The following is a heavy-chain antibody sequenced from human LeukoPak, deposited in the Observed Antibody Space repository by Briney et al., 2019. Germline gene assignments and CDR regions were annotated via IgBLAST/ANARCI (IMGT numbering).Heavy chain of an antibody. V-gene: IGHV3-30*04. D-gene: IGHD2-21*02. CDR2: ISYDGSNK. J-gene: IGHJ6*02. CDR1: GFTFSSYA. Sequence: GGSLRLSCAASGFTFSSYALHWVRQAPGKGLEWVAVISYDGSNKYYADSVKGRFTISRDNAKHSLFLQMNRLRAEDTAVYYCARLAVVTTDGMDVWGQGTTVTVS. CDR3: ARLAVVTTDGMDV.